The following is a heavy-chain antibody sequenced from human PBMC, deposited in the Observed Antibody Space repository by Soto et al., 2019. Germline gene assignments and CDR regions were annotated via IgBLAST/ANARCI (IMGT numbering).Heavy chain of an antibody. Sequence: PGGSLRLSCAASGFTFSSYWMSWVRQAPGKGLEWAANIKQDGSEKYYVDSVKGRFTISRDNAKNSLYLQMNSLRAEDTAVYYCARDRSYYGSGSYPIRGQGTLVTVSS. V-gene: IGHV3-7*01. J-gene: IGHJ4*02. CDR3: ARDRSYYGSGSYPI. D-gene: IGHD3-10*01. CDR2: IKQDGSEK. CDR1: GFTFSSYW.